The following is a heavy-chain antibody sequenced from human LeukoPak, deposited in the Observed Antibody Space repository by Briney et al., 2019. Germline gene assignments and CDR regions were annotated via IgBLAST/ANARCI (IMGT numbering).Heavy chain of an antibody. V-gene: IGHV3-33*01. CDR1: EFTFTTYG. J-gene: IGHJ4*02. CDR3: ARDWKTNSFDY. D-gene: IGHD1-1*01. CDR2: IYYDGSNI. Sequence: GGSLRLSCAASEFTFTTYGMHWVRQAPGKGLEWVAFIYYDGSNIYYADYVKGRFTISRDISKNTLYLQMDSLRAEDTAIYYCARDWKTNSFDYWGQETLVTVSS.